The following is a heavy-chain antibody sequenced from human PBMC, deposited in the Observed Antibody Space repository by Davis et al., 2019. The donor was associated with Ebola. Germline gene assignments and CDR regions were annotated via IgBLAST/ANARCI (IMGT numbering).Heavy chain of an antibody. Sequence: SVKVSCKASGGTFSSYAISWVRQAPGQGLEWMGRIIPILGIANYAQKFQGRVTITADKSTSTAYMELSSLRSEDTAVYYCARGRFPNYGMDVWGQGTTVTVSS. J-gene: IGHJ6*02. CDR2: IIPILGIA. V-gene: IGHV1-69*04. CDR1: GGTFSSYA. CDR3: ARGRFPNYGMDV.